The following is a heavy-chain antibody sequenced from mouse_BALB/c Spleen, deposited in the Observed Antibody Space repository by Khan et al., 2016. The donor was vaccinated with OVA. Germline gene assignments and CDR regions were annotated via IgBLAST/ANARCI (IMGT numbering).Heavy chain of an antibody. Sequence: QIQLVQSGPGLVQPSQSLSITCTVSGFSLTSYGVHWVRQSPGKGLEWLGMIWSSGSTDYNATFISRLNISKDNSKRQVLYISNSRHANATTIYYCTNNTNRYFDYWGQGTTLTVSS. D-gene: IGHD2-12*01. CDR3: TNNTNRYFDY. CDR1: GFSLTSYG. CDR2: IWSSGST. J-gene: IGHJ2*01. V-gene: IGHV2-2*02.